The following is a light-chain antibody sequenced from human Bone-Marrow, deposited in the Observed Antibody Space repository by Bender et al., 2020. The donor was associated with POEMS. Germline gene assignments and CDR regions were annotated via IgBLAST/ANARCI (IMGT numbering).Light chain of an antibody. J-gene: IGLJ3*02. V-gene: IGLV2-23*02. CDR1: SSDVGSYNL. Sequence: QSALTQPASVSGSPGQSITISCTGTSSDVGSYNLVSWYQQHPGKAPKLMIYEVSKRPSGVSNRFSGSKSGNTASLTISGLQAEDEADYHCCSYSGSDTLLFGGGTKLTVL. CDR3: CSYSGSDTLL. CDR2: EVS.